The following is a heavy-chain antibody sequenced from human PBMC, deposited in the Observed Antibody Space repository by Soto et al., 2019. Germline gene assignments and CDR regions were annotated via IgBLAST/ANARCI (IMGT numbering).Heavy chain of an antibody. V-gene: IGHV1-18*01. J-gene: IGHJ6*02. CDR3: ARVAITLIRGLKVDFYSMDV. CDR1: GYTFNNYG. D-gene: IGHD3-10*01. CDR2: ISVYNGNK. Sequence: ASVKVSCKASGYTFNNYGITWERQAPGQGLEWLGWISVYNGNKNYAKKVQGRVSMTADTSTSTAHMELRSLQSGDTAVYFCARVAITLIRGLKVDFYSMDVWGQGTTVTVSS.